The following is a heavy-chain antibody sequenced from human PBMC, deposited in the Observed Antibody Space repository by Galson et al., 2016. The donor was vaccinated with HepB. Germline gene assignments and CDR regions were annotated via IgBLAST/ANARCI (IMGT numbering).Heavy chain of an antibody. Sequence: SVKVSCKASGDDFSHSALNWIRQAPGQGLQWLGGIIPFLGVTNYTRKVHGKVTFIADKFTTTAYMELSSLTSEDTAVYYCRLTNYYDSGVDFWGQGTLVTVSS. CDR2: IIPFLGVT. V-gene: IGHV1-69*10. D-gene: IGHD3-22*01. CDR1: GDDFSHSA. CDR3: RLTNYYDSGVDF. J-gene: IGHJ4*02.